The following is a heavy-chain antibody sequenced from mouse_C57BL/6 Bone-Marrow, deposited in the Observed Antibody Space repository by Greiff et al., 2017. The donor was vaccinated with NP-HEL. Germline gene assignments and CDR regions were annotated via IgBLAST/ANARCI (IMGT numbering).Heavy chain of an antibody. CDR3: ARSIYYEYADDPFDAMDY. CDR2: IRNKANGYTT. J-gene: IGHJ4*01. D-gene: IGHD2-4*01. CDR1: GFTFTDYY. V-gene: IGHV7-3*01. Sequence: DVMLVESGGGLVQPGGSLSLSCAASGFTFTDYYMSWVRQPPGKALEWLGFIRNKANGYTTEYSASVKGRFTISRDNSPSILYLQMKALRAEDSATYYCARSIYYEYADDPFDAMDYWGQGTSVTVSA.